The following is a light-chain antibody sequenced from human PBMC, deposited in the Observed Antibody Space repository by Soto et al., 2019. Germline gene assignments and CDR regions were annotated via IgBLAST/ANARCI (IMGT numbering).Light chain of an antibody. CDR3: QQRNSFPIT. CDR1: QSISNH. J-gene: IGKJ5*01. Sequence: DIQMTQSPSSLSASVGDRSTMTCRASQSISNHLTWFQQQPGKAPKLLIYSATNLQSGVPSRFSGSGFGTDFTLAISSLQPEDSATYYCQQRNSFPITFGQGTRLEI. CDR2: SAT. V-gene: IGKV1-16*01.